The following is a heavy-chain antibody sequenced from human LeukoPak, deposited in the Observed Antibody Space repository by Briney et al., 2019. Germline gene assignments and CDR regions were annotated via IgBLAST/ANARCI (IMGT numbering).Heavy chain of an antibody. V-gene: IGHV1-46*01. CDR2: IYPRDGST. CDR3: ARDGYNSPVDY. Sequence: ASVKVSCKASGYTFTSNYIHWVRQAPGQGLEWMGMIYPRDGSTSYAQKFQGRVTITADESTSTAYMELSSLRSEDTAVYYCARDGYNSPVDYWGQGTLVTASS. CDR1: GYTFTSNY. D-gene: IGHD5-24*01. J-gene: IGHJ4*02.